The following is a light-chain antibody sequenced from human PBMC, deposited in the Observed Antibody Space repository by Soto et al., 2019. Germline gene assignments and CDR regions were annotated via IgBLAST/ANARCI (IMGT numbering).Light chain of an antibody. V-gene: IGLV2-11*01. CDR3: CSYAGSYTVV. CDR2: DVS. J-gene: IGLJ2*01. Sequence: QSALTQPRSVSGSPGQSVTISCTGTSRDVGGYNYVSWYQQHPGKAPKLMIYDVSKRPSGVPDRFSGSKSGNTASLTISGLQAEDEDDYYCCSYAGSYTVVFGGGTKLTVL. CDR1: SRDVGGYNY.